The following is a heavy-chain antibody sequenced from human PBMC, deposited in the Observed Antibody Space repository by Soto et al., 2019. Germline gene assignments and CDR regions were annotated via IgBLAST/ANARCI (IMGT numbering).Heavy chain of an antibody. CDR3: ARASGNYYDSSGYYLHDY. V-gene: IGHV4-31*03. Sequence: SETLSLTCTVSGGSISSGGYYWSWIRQHPGKGLEWIGYIYYSGSTYYNPSLKSRVTISVDTSKNQFSLKLSPVTAADTAVYYCARASGNYYDSSGYYLHDYWGQGTLVTVSS. D-gene: IGHD3-22*01. CDR2: IYYSGST. CDR1: GGSISSGGYY. J-gene: IGHJ4*02.